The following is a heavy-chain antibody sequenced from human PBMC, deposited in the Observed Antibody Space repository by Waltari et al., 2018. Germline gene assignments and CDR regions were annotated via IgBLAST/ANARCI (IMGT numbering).Heavy chain of an antibody. CDR2: IDTRGRT. CDR1: GGSISSYY. CDR3: ATEERGSGCYY. D-gene: IGHD3-16*01. V-gene: IGHV4-4*07. J-gene: IGHJ4*02. Sequence: QVQLQESGPGLVKPSETLSLTCTVSGGSISSYYWSWIRQPDGKGLEWIGRIDTRGRTNYRPSHKVRVTMSVDTSKNQFSLKLSFVTAADTAVYYCATEERGSGCYYWGQGTLVTVSS.